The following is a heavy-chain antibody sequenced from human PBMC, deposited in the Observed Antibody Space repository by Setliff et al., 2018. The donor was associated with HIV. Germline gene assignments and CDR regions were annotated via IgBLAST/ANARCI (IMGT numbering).Heavy chain of an antibody. J-gene: IGHJ6*03. V-gene: IGHV4-39*01. D-gene: IGHD3-10*01. CDR3: ASLDGSESPYIYYYYMDV. CDR2: IYYSGST. Sequence: SETLSLTCTVSGGSISSGGYYWGWIRHPPGKGLGWIGYIYYSGSTYYNPSLKSRAAISVDTSKNQISLKLSSVTAADTAVYYCASLDGSESPYIYYYYMDVWGKGTAVTVSS. CDR1: GGSISSGGYY.